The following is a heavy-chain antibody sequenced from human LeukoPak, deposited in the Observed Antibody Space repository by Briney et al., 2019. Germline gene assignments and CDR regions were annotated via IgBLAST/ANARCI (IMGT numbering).Heavy chain of an antibody. J-gene: IGHJ6*04. CDR2: INAYNGNT. CDR1: GYTFTSYG. D-gene: IGHD6-13*01. CDR3: AREVVRSWFYGMDV. Sequence: GSSVKVSCKASGYTFTSYGINWVRQAPGKGLEWMGWINAYNGNTNYAQKLQGRVTMTTDTSTSTAYMELRSLRSDDTAVYYCAREVVRSWFYGMDVWGKGTTVTVSS. V-gene: IGHV1-18*01.